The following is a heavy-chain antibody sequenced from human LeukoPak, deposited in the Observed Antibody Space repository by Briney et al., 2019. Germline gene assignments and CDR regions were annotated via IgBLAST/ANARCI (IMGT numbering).Heavy chain of an antibody. V-gene: IGHV1-46*01. CDR2: LKLYDGSI. Sequence: ASVKVSCKASGYSFIRYHIHWVRQAPGQGLEWMGVLKLYDGSISHTQKFQGRVTMTSDTSTSTVYMELRSLRSDDTAVYYCARAGYDILTLAPDPANDYWGQGTLVTVSS. CDR3: ARAGYDILTLAPDPANDY. D-gene: IGHD3-9*01. CDR1: GYSFIRYH. J-gene: IGHJ4*02.